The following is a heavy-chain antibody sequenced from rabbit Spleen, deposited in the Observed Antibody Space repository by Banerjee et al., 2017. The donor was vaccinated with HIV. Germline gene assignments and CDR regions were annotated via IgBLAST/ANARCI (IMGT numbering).Heavy chain of an antibody. CDR2: INTYTGKA. V-gene: IGHV1S40*01. D-gene: IGHD3-1*01. J-gene: IGHJ4*01. CDR1: GFSFSDRDV. CDR3: ARDLASVVGWNFSL. Sequence: QSLEESGGGLVKPGASLTLTCKASGFSFSDRDVMCWVRQAPGKGLQWIACINTYTGKAVYATWANGRFTVSRTSSTTVTLQMTSLTAADTATYFCARDLASVVGWNFSLWGQGTLVTVS.